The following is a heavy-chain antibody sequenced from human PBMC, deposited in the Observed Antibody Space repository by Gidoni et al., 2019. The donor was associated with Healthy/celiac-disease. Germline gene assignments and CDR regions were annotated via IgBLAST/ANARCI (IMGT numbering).Heavy chain of an antibody. CDR1: GFTDSSNY. J-gene: IGHJ4*02. CDR3: ARDSAAGEHYFDY. V-gene: IGHV3-53*02. CDR2: IYSGGST. Sequence: EVQLVETGGGLIQPGGSLRIPCAAPGFTDSSNYMSWVRQAPGKGLDWVSVIYSGGSTYYADSVKGRFTISRDNSKNTLYLQMNSLRAEDTAVYYCARDSAAGEHYFDYWGQGTLVTVSS. D-gene: IGHD6-13*01.